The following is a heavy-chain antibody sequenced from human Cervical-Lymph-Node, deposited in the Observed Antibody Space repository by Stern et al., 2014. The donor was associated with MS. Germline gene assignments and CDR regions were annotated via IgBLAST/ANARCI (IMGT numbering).Heavy chain of an antibody. D-gene: IGHD3-22*01. CDR3: GRRDYYDSSGYYDDAFDI. J-gene: IGHJ3*02. Sequence: QVQLQESGPGLVKPSETLSLTCTVSGGSISTFYWNWIRQPPGQGLEWIGQINYKGNTNYNPSLKSRVTISVDTSKTQFSLKLSSVTAADTAVYYCGRRDYYDSSGYYDDAFDIWGQGTIVTVSS. CDR1: GGSISTFY. V-gene: IGHV4-59*01. CDR2: INYKGNT.